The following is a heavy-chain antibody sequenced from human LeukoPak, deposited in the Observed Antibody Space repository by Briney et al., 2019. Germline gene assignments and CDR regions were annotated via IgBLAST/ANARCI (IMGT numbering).Heavy chain of an antibody. CDR1: GFAFSSYW. D-gene: IGHD1-7*01. CDR3: ARDRGWGYWTYGGDY. CDR2: IKQDGSEK. J-gene: IGHJ4*02. V-gene: IGHV3-7*01. Sequence: GGSLRLSCAASGFAFSSYWMSWVRQAPGKGLEWVGSIKQDGSEKFHVDSVRGRFTISRDNAKNSLFLQMNSLRAEDTAVYYCARDRGWGYWTYGGDYWGQGTLVTVSS.